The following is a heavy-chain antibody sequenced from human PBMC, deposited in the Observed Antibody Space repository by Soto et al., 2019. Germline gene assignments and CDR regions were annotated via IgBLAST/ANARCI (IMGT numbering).Heavy chain of an antibody. CDR3: ASIWFGDFDY. CDR1: GGSISSADYY. Sequence: SETLSLTCTVSGGSISSADYYWSWIRQPPGKGLEWIGYFHSSGATYKDPSLKSRVTISVDTSKNQISLELDSVTAADTAVYYCASIWFGDFDYWGHGTLVTVSS. CDR2: FHSSGAT. J-gene: IGHJ4*01. D-gene: IGHD3-10*01. V-gene: IGHV4-30-4*01.